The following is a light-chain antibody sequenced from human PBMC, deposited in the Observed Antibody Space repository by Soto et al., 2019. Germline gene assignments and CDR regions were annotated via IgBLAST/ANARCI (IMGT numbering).Light chain of an antibody. Sequence: QSALTQPRSVPGSPGQSVTISCTGTSSDVGAYNYVSWYQQHPGKAPKLMIYDVTKRPSGVPDRFSGSKSGNTASLTISGLQTEDEADYYCCSYAGASFVLFGGGTKLTVL. CDR2: DVT. J-gene: IGLJ2*01. CDR1: SSDVGAYNY. V-gene: IGLV2-11*01. CDR3: CSYAGASFVL.